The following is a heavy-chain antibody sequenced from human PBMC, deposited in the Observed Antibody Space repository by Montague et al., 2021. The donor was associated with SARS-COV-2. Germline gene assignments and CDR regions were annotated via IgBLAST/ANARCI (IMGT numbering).Heavy chain of an antibody. CDR3: AHFGILRYFDP. CDR2: IDGDDDN. V-gene: IGHV2-5*02. CDR1: GFSLSTSEVG. D-gene: IGHD3-9*01. Sequence: PALVKPTKTLTLTCTFSGFSLSTSEVGVGWIRQPPGKAPEFLALIDGDDDNRYKSSLKSRLTITKVTSKNQVVLTMTNVDPVDTATYYCAHFGILRYFDPWGQGTLVTVSS. J-gene: IGHJ5*02.